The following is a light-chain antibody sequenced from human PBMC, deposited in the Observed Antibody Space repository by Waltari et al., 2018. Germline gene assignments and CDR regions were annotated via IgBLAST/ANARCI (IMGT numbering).Light chain of an antibody. V-gene: IGKV3-11*01. J-gene: IGKJ2*01. CDR2: DAS. CDR1: QSVGTS. CDR3: QQRSNWTPHT. Sequence: EIVLTQSPATLSLSPGETATLSCRATQSVGTSLAWYQQKPGQAPRLLIYDASNRATGSPARFRGSGSGTDFTLTISSLEAEDFAVYYCQQRSNWTPHTFGQGARLAIK.